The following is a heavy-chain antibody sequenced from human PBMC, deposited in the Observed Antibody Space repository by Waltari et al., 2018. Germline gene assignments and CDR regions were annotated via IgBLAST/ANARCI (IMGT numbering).Heavy chain of an antibody. V-gene: IGHV4-34*01. J-gene: IGHJ5*02. D-gene: IGHD3-3*01. CDR1: GGSFSGYY. Sequence: QVQLQQWGAGLLKPSETLSLTCAVYGGSFSGYYWSWIRQPPGKGLEWIGEINHSGSTNSNPSLKSRVTISVDTSKNQFSLKLSSVTAVDTAVYYCTYYDFWSGSRPWGQGTLVTVSS. CDR3: TYYDFWSGSRP. CDR2: INHSGST.